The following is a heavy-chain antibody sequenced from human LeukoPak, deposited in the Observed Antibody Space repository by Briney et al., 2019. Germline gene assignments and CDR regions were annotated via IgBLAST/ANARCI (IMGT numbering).Heavy chain of an antibody. CDR1: GGSISSNNW. CDR3: ARECRGWPCVAFDI. J-gene: IGHJ3*02. D-gene: IGHD6-19*01. Sequence: SGTLSLTCAVSGGSISSNNWWGWVRQPPGKGLEWIGEIYHSGSPNYNPSLKSRVTISVDKSRNHFSLNLSSVTAADTAVYYCARECRGWPCVAFDIWGQGTMVTVSS. CDR2: IYHSGSP. V-gene: IGHV4-4*02.